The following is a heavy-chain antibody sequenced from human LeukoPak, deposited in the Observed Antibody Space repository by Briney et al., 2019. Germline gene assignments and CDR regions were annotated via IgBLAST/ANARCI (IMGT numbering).Heavy chain of an antibody. D-gene: IGHD6-19*01. V-gene: IGHV1-24*01. CDR2: FDPEDGET. CDR1: GYTLTELS. Sequence: GASVKVSCKVSGYTLTELSMHWVRQAPGKGLEWMGGFDPEDGETIYAQKFQGRVTMTEDTSTDTAYMELSSPRSEDTAVYYCARDKDSSGWRDAFDIWGQGTMVTVSS. CDR3: ARDKDSSGWRDAFDI. J-gene: IGHJ3*02.